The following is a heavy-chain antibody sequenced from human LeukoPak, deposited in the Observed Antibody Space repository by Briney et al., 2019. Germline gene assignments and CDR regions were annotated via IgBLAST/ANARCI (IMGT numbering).Heavy chain of an antibody. J-gene: IGHJ4*02. CDR3: ARGRKGIFMITFGGVSPFDY. CDR2: INHSGST. D-gene: IGHD3-16*01. V-gene: IGHV4-34*01. Sequence: SETLSLTCAVYGGSFSGYYWSWIRQPPGKRLEWIGEINHSGSTNYNPSLKSRVTISVDTSKNQFSLKLSSVTAADTAVYYCARGRKGIFMITFGGVSPFDYWGQGTLVTVSS. CDR1: GGSFSGYY.